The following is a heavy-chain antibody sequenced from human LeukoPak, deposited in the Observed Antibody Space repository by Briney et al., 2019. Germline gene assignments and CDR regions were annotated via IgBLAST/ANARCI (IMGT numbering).Heavy chain of an antibody. CDR3: ASSSSESYNPPFDY. CDR1: GGSINSGTYY. Sequence: TSETLSLTCTVSGGSINSGTYYWSWIRQPAGKGLEWIGRIYTRGRINYNPSLKSRVAISVDTSKNQFSLKLSSVTAADTAVYYCASSSSESYNPPFDYWGHGTLVTVSS. J-gene: IGHJ4*01. V-gene: IGHV4-61*02. CDR2: IYTRGRI. D-gene: IGHD3-10*01.